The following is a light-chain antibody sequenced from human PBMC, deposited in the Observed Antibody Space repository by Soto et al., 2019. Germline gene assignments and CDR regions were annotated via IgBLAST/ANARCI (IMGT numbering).Light chain of an antibody. J-gene: IGKJ5*01. CDR1: LSVNTF. V-gene: IGKV3-11*01. Sequence: IVLTQSPATLSLSPGERATLSCRASLSVNTFLAWYQQKPGQAPRLLIYDASNRATGIPPRFSGSGSGTDFTLTISSLEPEDFGLYYCQQRSNWGITFGQGTRLEMK. CDR3: QQRSNWGIT. CDR2: DAS.